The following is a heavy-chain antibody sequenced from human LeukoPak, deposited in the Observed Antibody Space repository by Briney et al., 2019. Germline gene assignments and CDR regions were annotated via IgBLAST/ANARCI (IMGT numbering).Heavy chain of an antibody. CDR2: ISAYNGNT. D-gene: IGHD2/OR15-2a*01. V-gene: IGHV1-18*01. CDR1: GGTFSSYA. Sequence: ASVKVSCKASGGTFSSYAISWVRQAPGQGLEWMGWISAYNGNTNYAQKLQGRVTMTTDTSTSTAYMELRSLRSDDTAVYYCARAFLPLSPDFDYWGQGTLVTVSS. J-gene: IGHJ4*02. CDR3: ARAFLPLSPDFDY.